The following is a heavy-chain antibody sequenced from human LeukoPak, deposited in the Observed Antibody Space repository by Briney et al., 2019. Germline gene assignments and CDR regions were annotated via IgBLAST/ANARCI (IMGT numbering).Heavy chain of an antibody. CDR3: AKDRTYYYDFSAYYFSPPLQHY. D-gene: IGHD3-22*01. Sequence: GGSLRLSCVASGFTFSNYAMSWVRQAPGKGLEWVSGIFGSTGTYYADSVKGRVTISRDNSRNTVYLQMNSLRAEDTAVYYCAKDRTYYYDFSAYYFSPPLQHYWGQGTLVTVSS. V-gene: IGHV3-23*01. J-gene: IGHJ4*02. CDR1: GFTFSNYA. CDR2: IFGSTGT.